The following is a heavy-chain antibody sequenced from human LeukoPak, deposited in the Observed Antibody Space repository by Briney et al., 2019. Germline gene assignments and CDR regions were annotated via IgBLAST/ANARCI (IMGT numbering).Heavy chain of an antibody. D-gene: IGHD1-26*01. CDR3: ARLGRSYYLDY. CDR2: IYYSGST. CDR1: GGSISSSSYY. Sequence: KTSETLSLTCTVSGGSISSSSYYWGWIRQPPGKGLEWIGSIYYSGSTYYNPSLKSRVTISVDTSKNQFSLKLSSVTAADTAVYYCARLGRSYYLDYWGQGTLVTVSS. J-gene: IGHJ4*02. V-gene: IGHV4-39*01.